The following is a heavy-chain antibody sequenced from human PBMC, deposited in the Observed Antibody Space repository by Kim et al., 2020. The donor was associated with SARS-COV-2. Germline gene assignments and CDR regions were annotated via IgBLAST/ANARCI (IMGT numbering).Heavy chain of an antibody. J-gene: IGHJ4*02. CDR1: GFTVSSNY. CDR3: ASETVGYSYRRVGV. D-gene: IGHD5-18*01. Sequence: GGSLRLSCAASGFTVSSNYMSWVRQAPGKGLEWVSVIYSGGSTYYADSVKGRFTISRDNSKNTLYLQMNSLRAEDTAVYYCASETVGYSYRRVGVWGQGTLVTVSS. V-gene: IGHV3-53*01. CDR2: IYSGGST.